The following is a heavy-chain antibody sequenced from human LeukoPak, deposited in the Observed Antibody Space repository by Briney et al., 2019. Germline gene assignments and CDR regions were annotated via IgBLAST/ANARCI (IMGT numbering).Heavy chain of an antibody. CDR2: ISHSGST. CDR3: ARLTRDWNDVVWFDP. Sequence: PSETLFLTCAVYGGSFSGYYWSWIRQPPGKGLEWIGEISHSGSTNYNPSLKSRVTISVDTSKNQFSLKLSSVTAADTAVYYCARLTRDWNDVVWFDPWGQGTLVTVSS. V-gene: IGHV4-34*01. D-gene: IGHD1-1*01. J-gene: IGHJ5*02. CDR1: GGSFSGYY.